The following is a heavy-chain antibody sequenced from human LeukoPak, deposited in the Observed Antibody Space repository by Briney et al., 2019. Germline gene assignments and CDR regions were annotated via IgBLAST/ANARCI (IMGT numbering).Heavy chain of an antibody. CDR3: ARHVGSGLLWDY. V-gene: IGHV4-59*08. J-gene: IGHJ4*02. D-gene: IGHD2-15*01. CDR2: IYYSGST. CDR1: GGSISSYY. Sequence: SETLSLTCTVSGGSISSYYWSWIRQPPGKGVEWIGYIYYSGSTNYNPSLKSRVTISVDTSKNQFSLKRSSVTAADPAVYYCARHVGSGLLWDYWGQGTLVTVSS.